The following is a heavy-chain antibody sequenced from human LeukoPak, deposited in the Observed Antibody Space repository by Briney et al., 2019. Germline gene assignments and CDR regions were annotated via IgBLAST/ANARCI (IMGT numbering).Heavy chain of an antibody. CDR2: IDNRGST. CDR3: ARGGSYTPY. D-gene: IGHD1-26*01. V-gene: IGHV4-59*08. J-gene: IGHJ4*02. Sequence: SETLSLTCTVSGVSIGSYFWSWIRQPPGKGLEWIGYIDNRGSTNYNPSLKSRVTISVDTSKNQFSLKLNSVTAADAAVYYCARGGSYTPYWGQGTLVTVSS. CDR1: GVSIGSYF.